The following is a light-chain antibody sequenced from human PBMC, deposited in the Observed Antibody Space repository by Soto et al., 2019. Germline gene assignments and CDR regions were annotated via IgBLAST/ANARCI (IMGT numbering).Light chain of an antibody. CDR3: QQYKSYPWT. Sequence: EIVMTQSPATVSVSPGERATLYCRASQSVSNNYLAWYHQKPGQAPRLLIYGASNRATGIPDRFSGSGSGTEFTLTISSLQPDDFATYYCQQYKSYPWTFGQGTKVDI. CDR2: GAS. J-gene: IGKJ1*01. CDR1: QSVSNN. V-gene: IGKV3D-15*01.